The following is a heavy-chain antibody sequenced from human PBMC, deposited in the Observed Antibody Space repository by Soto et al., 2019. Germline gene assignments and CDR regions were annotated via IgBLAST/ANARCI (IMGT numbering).Heavy chain of an antibody. CDR1: GYSFTNYW. J-gene: IGHJ6*02. V-gene: IGHV5-51*01. CDR3: ARRGCSSTNCYFEYSGMDV. Sequence: GESLKISCNGSGYSFTNYWIGWVRQMPGKGLEWMGIIYPGDSDTRYSPSFQGQVTISADRTITTAYLQWSSLKASDTAMYYCARRGCSSTNCYFEYSGMDVWGQGTTVTVSS. D-gene: IGHD2-2*01. CDR2: IYPGDSDT.